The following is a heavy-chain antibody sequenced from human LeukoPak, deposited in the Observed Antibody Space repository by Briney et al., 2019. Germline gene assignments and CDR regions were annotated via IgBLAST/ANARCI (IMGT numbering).Heavy chain of an antibody. D-gene: IGHD2/OR15-2a*01. Sequence: GGSLRLSCAASGFTFDDYAMHWVRQAPGKGLEWVSGISWNSGSIGYADSVKGRFTISRDNAKNSLYLQMNSLRAEDMALYYCAEASTLYAPFDYWGQGTLVTVSS. CDR2: ISWNSGSI. V-gene: IGHV3-9*03. CDR1: GFTFDDYA. J-gene: IGHJ4*02. CDR3: AEASTLYAPFDY.